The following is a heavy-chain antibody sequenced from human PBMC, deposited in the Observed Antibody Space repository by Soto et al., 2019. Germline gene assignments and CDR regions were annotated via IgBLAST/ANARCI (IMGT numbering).Heavy chain of an antibody. V-gene: IGHV3-9*01. Sequence: EVQLVESGGGLVQPGRSLRLSCAASGFTFDDYAMHWVRQAPGKGLEWVSGISWNSGSIGYADSVKGRFTISRENAKNSLYLQMNSLRAEDTALYYCAKDIKQWLVRGNDAFDIWGQGTMVTVSS. CDR2: ISWNSGSI. D-gene: IGHD6-19*01. CDR1: GFTFDDYA. J-gene: IGHJ3*02. CDR3: AKDIKQWLVRGNDAFDI.